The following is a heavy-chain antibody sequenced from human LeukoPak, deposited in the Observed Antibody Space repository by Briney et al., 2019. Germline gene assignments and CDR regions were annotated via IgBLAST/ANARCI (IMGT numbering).Heavy chain of an antibody. CDR2: IIPIFGTA. CDR1: GGTFSSYA. D-gene: IGHD3-10*01. Sequence: ASVKVSCKASGGTFSSYAISWVRQAPGQGLEWMGGIIPIFGTANYAQKFQGRVTITADESTSTAYMELSSLRSEDTAVYYCAREGSYGSGSYETKFDYWGQGTLVTVSS. J-gene: IGHJ4*02. V-gene: IGHV1-69*01. CDR3: AREGSYGSGSYETKFDY.